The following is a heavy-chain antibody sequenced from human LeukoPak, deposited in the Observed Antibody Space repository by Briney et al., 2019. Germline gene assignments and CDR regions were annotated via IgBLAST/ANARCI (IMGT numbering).Heavy chain of an antibody. D-gene: IGHD2-15*01. Sequence: PSETLSLTCTVSGGSISSGGYYWSWIRQHPGMGLEWIVYIYYSGSTYYTPSLKSRVTISVDTSKNQFSLKLSSVTAADTAVYYCARDRPPFSGGYYYYGMDVWGQGTTVTVSS. J-gene: IGHJ6*02. CDR1: GGSISSGGYY. CDR2: IYYSGST. V-gene: IGHV4-31*03. CDR3: ARDRPPFSGGYYYYGMDV.